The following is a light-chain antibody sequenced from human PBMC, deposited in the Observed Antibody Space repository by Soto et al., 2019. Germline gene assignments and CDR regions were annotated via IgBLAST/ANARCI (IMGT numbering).Light chain of an antibody. Sequence: QSVLTQPPSGSGAPGQRVTISCTGSSSNIGAGYDVHWYQQLPGTAPKLRIYGNSNRPSGVPDRFSVAKAGTSAALALTGLQADDEADYYCQSSEGSMSGLVVGTGTKLTVL. CDR3: QSSEGSMSGLV. CDR1: SSNIGAGYD. V-gene: IGLV1-40*01. J-gene: IGLJ1*01. CDR2: GNS.